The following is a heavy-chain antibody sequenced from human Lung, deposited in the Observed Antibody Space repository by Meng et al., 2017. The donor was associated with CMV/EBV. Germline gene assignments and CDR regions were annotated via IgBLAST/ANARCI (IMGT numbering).Heavy chain of an antibody. D-gene: IGHD5-24*01. CDR2: ISYDGGNE. J-gene: IGHJ4*02. Sequence: SCAASGFTFRSYGFHWVRQAPGKGLEWVAIISYDGGNEYYADSVKGRFTISRDNSKNTLYLQMNSLRADDTAVYYCAKGSRWLPTDYWGQGTLVTVSS. V-gene: IGHV3-30*18. CDR1: GFTFRSYG. CDR3: AKGSRWLPTDY.